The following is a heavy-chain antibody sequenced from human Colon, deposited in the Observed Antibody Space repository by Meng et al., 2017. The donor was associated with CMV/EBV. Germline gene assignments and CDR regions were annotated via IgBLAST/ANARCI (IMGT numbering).Heavy chain of an antibody. CDR1: GYPFTNYD. V-gene: IGHV1-8*01. J-gene: IGHJ6*02. D-gene: IGHD2-15*01. Sequence: ASVKVSCKASGYPFTNYDINWVRQATGQGREWMGWMNPNSGETGFAQKFQGSNTMTRDTSISKAYLELSTLKSEDTALYFCAVIVPATDYSYGTDVWGRGTTVTVSS. CDR3: AVIVPATDYSYGTDV. CDR2: MNPNSGET.